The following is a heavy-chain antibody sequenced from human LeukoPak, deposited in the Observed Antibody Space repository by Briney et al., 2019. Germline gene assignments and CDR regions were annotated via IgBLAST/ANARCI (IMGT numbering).Heavy chain of an antibody. V-gene: IGHV1-46*01. J-gene: IGHJ3*02. D-gene: IGHD3-10*01. Sequence: ASVKVSCEASGYTFTSYHMHWLRQALGQGLEWMGQINPTGVITYAQKVQGRVTMTRDTSTSKVYIELSSLRSEDTAVYYCARMGGSGTSLVPDAFDIWGQGTMVTVSS. CDR2: INPTGVIT. CDR3: ARMGGSGTSLVPDAFDI. CDR1: GYTFTSYH.